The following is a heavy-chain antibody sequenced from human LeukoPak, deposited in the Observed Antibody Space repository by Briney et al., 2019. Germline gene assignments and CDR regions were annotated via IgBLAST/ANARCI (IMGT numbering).Heavy chain of an antibody. Sequence: SPSQTLSLTCTVSGGSISSGGYYWSWIRQPAGKGLEWIGRMYTSGNTNYNPSLKSRVTISVDTSKNQFSLKLSSVTAADTAVYYCASPGAKDDYDILTGYPPFDYWGQGTLVTVSS. J-gene: IGHJ4*02. CDR2: MYTSGNT. V-gene: IGHV4-61*02. D-gene: IGHD3-9*01. CDR1: GGSISSGGYY. CDR3: ASPGAKDDYDILTGYPPFDY.